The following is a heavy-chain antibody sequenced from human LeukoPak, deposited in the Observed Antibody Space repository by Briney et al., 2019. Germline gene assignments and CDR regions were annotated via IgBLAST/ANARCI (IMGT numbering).Heavy chain of an antibody. Sequence: GGSLRLSCAASGFTFSSYAMGWVRQAPGKGLEWVSAISGSGGSTYYADSVKGRFTISRDNSTNTLYLQMNSLRAEDTAVYYCAKSLGYCSSTSCYVPNWFDPWGQGTLVTVSS. V-gene: IGHV3-23*01. D-gene: IGHD2-2*01. CDR1: GFTFSSYA. CDR3: AKSLGYCSSTSCYVPNWFDP. J-gene: IGHJ5*02. CDR2: ISGSGGST.